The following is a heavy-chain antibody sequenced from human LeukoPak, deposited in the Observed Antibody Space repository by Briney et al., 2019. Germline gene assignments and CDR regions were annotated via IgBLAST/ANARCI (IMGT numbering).Heavy chain of an antibody. CDR1: GFTFRSYE. CDR3: ARSIKGDSDH. V-gene: IGHV3-48*03. CDR2: ISSSGTTV. D-gene: IGHD3-10*01. J-gene: IGHJ4*02. Sequence: GGSLRLSCAASGFTFRSYEMNWVRQAPGKGLDWVSYISSSGTTVYYADSVKGRFTVSRDTAKNSLYLQMNSLRAEHTAVYYCARSIKGDSDHWGQGTLVTVSS.